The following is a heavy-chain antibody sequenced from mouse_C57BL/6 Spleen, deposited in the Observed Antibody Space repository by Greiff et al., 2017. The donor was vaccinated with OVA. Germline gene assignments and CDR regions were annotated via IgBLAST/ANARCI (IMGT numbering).Heavy chain of an antibody. CDR1: GYTFTSYD. CDR2: IYPRDGST. CDR3: ARLTTVDAMDY. Sequence: VKLMESGPELVKPGASVKLSCTASGYTFTSYDINWVQQRPGQGLEWIGWIYPRDGSTKYNEKFTGKATLTVDTSSSTAYMELHSLTSEDSAVYFCARLTTVDAMDYWGQGTSVTVSS. J-gene: IGHJ4*01. V-gene: IGHV1-85*01. D-gene: IGHD1-1*01.